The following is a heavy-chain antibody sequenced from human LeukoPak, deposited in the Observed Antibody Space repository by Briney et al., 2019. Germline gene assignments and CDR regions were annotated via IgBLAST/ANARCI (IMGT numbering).Heavy chain of an antibody. CDR1: GFNVSSNY. Sequence: GGSLRLSCEASGFNVSSNYMTWVRQAPGKGLEWVSLIYADGTTEYADSVKGRFHISRHNSKNTLYLQMNSLRAEDTAVYYCARGIIYLDYWGQGTLVTVSS. V-gene: IGHV3-53*04. CDR3: ARGIIYLDY. D-gene: IGHD3-10*01. J-gene: IGHJ4*02. CDR2: IYADGTT.